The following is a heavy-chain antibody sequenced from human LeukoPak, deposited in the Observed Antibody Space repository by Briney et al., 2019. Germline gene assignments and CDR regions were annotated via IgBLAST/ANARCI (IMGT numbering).Heavy chain of an antibody. V-gene: IGHV4-30-2*01. CDR2: IYHGGST. D-gene: IGHD3-10*01. CDR3: ARRRGDYGWGELDY. CDR1: GGSISSGGYS. J-gene: IGHJ4*02. Sequence: SQTLSLTCAVSGGSISSGGYSWSWIRQPPGKGLEWMGYIYHGGSTYYNPSLKTRVTMSVDTSKNQFSLKLSSVTVADTAVYYCARRRGDYGWGELDYWGQGTLVTVSS.